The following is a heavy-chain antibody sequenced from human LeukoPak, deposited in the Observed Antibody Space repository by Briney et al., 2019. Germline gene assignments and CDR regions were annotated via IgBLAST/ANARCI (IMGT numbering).Heavy chain of an antibody. J-gene: IGHJ6*02. V-gene: IGHV4-59*01. D-gene: IGHD4-11*01. CDR1: GGSISSYY. Sequence: SETLSLTCTVSGGSISSYYWSWIRQPPGKGLEWIGYIYYSGSTNYNPSLKSRVTISVDTSKNQFSLKLSSVTAADTAVYYCARAPSYSNSFYYYYYGMDVWGQGTTVTVSS. CDR2: IYYSGST. CDR3: ARAPSYSNSFYYYYYGMDV.